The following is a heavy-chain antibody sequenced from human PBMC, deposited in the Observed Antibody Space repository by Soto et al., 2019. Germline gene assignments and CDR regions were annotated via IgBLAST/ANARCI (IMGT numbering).Heavy chain of an antibody. J-gene: IGHJ5*02. CDR1: GDSITSNY. CDR2: FHYSLNT. D-gene: IGHD3-16*01. Sequence: QVQLQESGPGLVRPSETLSLTCTVSGDSITSNYWSWIRQSPGQGLEWIGYFHYSLNTNYNPSLKRRVGISVDTSKNQFFLKLTSVTAADTAMYYCAKTKEGGFDPWGEGILVTVSS. CDR3: AKTKEGGFDP. V-gene: IGHV4-59*01.